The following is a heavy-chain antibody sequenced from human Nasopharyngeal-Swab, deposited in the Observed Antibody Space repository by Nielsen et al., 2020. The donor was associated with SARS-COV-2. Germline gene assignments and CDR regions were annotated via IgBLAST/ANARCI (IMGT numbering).Heavy chain of an antibody. J-gene: IGHJ6*02. Sequence: SQTLSLTCAVDGWSFSGYYWSWIRQPPGKGLEWIGEINHSGGTRYNPSPRSRVTTSVDTSKNQFSLELRSVTAADTGVYFCARLNYDFGGLYGVDVWGQGTTVTVSS. CDR3: ARLNYDFGGLYGVDV. V-gene: IGHV4-34*01. CDR1: GWSFSGYY. CDR2: INHSGGT. D-gene: IGHD3-3*01.